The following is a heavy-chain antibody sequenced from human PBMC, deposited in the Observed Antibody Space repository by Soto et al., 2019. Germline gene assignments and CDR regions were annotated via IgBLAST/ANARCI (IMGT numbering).Heavy chain of an antibody. CDR3: ARGPRVSSTGTGAH. CDR2: ISDDGSPA. Sequence: PGGSLRLSCSVSGFTFSAYWMHWVRQVPGKGLTWVSRISDDGSPATYADSVKGRFVISRDNAKNSLYLEMNTLRADDSGLYYCARGPRVSSTGTGAHWGRGTLVTVSS. J-gene: IGHJ4*02. D-gene: IGHD1-1*01. V-gene: IGHV3-74*01. CDR1: GFTFSAYW.